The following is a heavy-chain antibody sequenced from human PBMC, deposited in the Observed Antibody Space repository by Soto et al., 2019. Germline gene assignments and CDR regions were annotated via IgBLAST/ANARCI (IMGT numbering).Heavy chain of an antibody. Sequence: ASVKVSCKASGYSFTDYHIHWVRQAPGQGLEWLGRINPKSGGTSTAQKFQGWVTMTTDTSISTASMELTRLTSDDTAIYYCARGDSTDCSNGVCSFFYNHDMDVWGQGSTITV. J-gene: IGHJ6*02. CDR2: INPKSGGT. CDR3: ARGDSTDCSNGVCSFFYNHDMDV. D-gene: IGHD2-8*01. V-gene: IGHV1-2*04. CDR1: GYSFTDYH.